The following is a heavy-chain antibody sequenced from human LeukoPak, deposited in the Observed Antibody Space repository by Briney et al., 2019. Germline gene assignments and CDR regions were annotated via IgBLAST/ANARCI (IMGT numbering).Heavy chain of an antibody. CDR1: GFTFNSYA. Sequence: PGGSLRLSCAASGFTFNSYAMSWVRQAPGKGLGWVSAISGSGDSTYYADSVKGRFTISRDNSKNTLYLQMNSLRAEDTAVYYCAKDAVRGSGRINWFDSWGQGTLVTVSS. V-gene: IGHV3-23*01. J-gene: IGHJ5*01. CDR3: AKDAVRGSGRINWFDS. CDR2: ISGSGDST. D-gene: IGHD3-10*01.